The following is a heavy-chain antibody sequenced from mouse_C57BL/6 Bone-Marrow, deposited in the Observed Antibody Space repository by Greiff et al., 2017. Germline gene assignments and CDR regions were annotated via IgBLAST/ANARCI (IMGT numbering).Heavy chain of an antibody. Sequence: QVQLQQSGAELVKPGASVKMSCKASGYTFTSYWITWVKQRPGQGLEWIGDIYPGSGSTNYNEKFKGKATLTADKSSSTAYMELRSLTSEDSAVYFCARWLLGWYFDVWGTGTTVTVSS. J-gene: IGHJ1*03. D-gene: IGHD2-3*01. CDR1: GYTFTSYW. CDR2: IYPGSGST. CDR3: ARWLLGWYFDV. V-gene: IGHV1-55*01.